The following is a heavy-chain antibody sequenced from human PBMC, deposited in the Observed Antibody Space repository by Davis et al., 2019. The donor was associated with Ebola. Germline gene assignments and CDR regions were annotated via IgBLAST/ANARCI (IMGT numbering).Heavy chain of an antibody. CDR1: GYTFTSYY. CDR3: ARGVTMIVVSNWFDP. Sequence: ASVKVSCKASGYTFTSYYMHWVRQAPGQGLEWMGLINPSGGSTSYAQKLQGRVTMTTDTSTSTAYMELRSLRSDDTAVYYCARGVTMIVVSNWFDPWGQGTLVTVSS. CDR2: INPSGGST. J-gene: IGHJ5*02. D-gene: IGHD3-22*01. V-gene: IGHV1-46*01.